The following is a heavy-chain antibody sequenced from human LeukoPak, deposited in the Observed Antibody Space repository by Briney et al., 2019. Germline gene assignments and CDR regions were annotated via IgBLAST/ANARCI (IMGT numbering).Heavy chain of an antibody. D-gene: IGHD4-23*01. CDR3: AAWGVDYGGNFDYSDY. CDR2: IYHTGTT. Sequence: SETLSLTCTVSRGSIMTTHWWSWVRQPPGKGLEWIGEIYHTGTTNYSPSLKSRLTISIDRSSNQFSLRLTSVIAADTATYYCAAWGVDYGGNFDYSDYWGQGTLVTVSS. J-gene: IGHJ4*02. CDR1: RGSIMTTHW. V-gene: IGHV4-4*02.